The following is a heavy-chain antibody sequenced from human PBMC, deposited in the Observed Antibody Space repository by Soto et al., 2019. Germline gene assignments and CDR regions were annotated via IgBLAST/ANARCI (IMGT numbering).Heavy chain of an antibody. J-gene: IGHJ4*02. D-gene: IGHD6-13*01. V-gene: IGHV3-30-3*01. Sequence: LGGSLRLSCAASGFTFSSYAMYWVRQAPGKGLEWVAVISYDGSNKYYADSVKGRFTISRDNSKNTLYLQMNSLRAEDTAVYYCARAVGSWSYYFDYWGQGTLVTVSS. CDR3: ARAVGSWSYYFDY. CDR2: ISYDGSNK. CDR1: GFTFSSYA.